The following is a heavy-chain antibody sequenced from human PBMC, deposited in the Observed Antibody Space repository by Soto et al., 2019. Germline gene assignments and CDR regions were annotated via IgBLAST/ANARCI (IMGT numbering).Heavy chain of an antibody. J-gene: IGHJ4*02. CDR3: ARWSYLDY. Sequence: AGSLSLSCAASGFSFGSYALRWGRQAPGKGLVWVSTISGSDGKTFYADSVTGRFSISRDTSHSTLYLQMNSLRADDTAMYYCARWSYLDYWGQGTRVTVSS. D-gene: IGHD3-3*01. CDR2: ISGSDGKT. CDR1: GFSFGSYA. V-gene: IGHV3-23*01.